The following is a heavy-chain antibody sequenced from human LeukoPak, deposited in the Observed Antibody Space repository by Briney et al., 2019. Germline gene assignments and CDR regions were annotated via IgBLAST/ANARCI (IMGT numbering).Heavy chain of an antibody. J-gene: IGHJ4*02. Sequence: ASVKVSCKASGYTFTSYGISWVRQAPGQGLEWMGWINPNSGGTNYAQKFQGRVTMTRDTSISTAYMELSRLRSDDTAVYYCARDRNGELDYWGQGTLVTVSS. CDR3: ARDRNGELDY. CDR2: INPNSGGT. D-gene: IGHD3-10*01. V-gene: IGHV1-2*02. CDR1: GYTFTSYG.